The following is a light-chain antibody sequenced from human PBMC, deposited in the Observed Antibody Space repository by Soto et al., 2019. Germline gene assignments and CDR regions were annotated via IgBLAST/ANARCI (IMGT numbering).Light chain of an antibody. CDR1: QSVSSN. CDR3: QQRSNSIT. V-gene: IGKV3-11*01. Sequence: EIVLTQSPSSLSFSPFEIATLSCSSSQSVSSNLAWYQQKPGQAPRLLISDASNRATGIPARFSGSGSGTDFTLTISGLEPEDFVVYYCQQRSNSITFGQGTRLEIK. CDR2: DAS. J-gene: IGKJ5*01.